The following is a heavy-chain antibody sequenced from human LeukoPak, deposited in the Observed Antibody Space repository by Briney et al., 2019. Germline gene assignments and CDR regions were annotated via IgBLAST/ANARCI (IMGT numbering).Heavy chain of an antibody. J-gene: IGHJ3*02. V-gene: IGHV1-18*01. Sequence: ASVKVSCKASGYTFTSYGISWVRQAPGQGLEWMGWISAYNGNTNYAQKLQGRVTMTTDTSTSTAYVELRSLRSDDTAVYYCARLRDYGADYDAFDIWGQGTMFTVSS. D-gene: IGHD4-17*01. CDR3: ARLRDYGADYDAFDI. CDR2: ISAYNGNT. CDR1: GYTFTSYG.